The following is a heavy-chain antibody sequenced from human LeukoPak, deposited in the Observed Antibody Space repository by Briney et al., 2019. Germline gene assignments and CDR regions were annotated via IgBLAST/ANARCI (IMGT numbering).Heavy chain of an antibody. CDR3: ARGTSDYGGNSYYFDY. Sequence: GGSLRPSCAASGFTFSSYWMHWVRQAPGKGLVWVSRINSDGSSTSYADSVKGRFTISRDNAKNTLYLQMNSLRAEDTAVYYCARGTSDYGGNSYYFDYWGQGTLVTVSS. V-gene: IGHV3-74*01. D-gene: IGHD4-23*01. CDR1: GFTFSSYW. J-gene: IGHJ4*02. CDR2: INSDGSST.